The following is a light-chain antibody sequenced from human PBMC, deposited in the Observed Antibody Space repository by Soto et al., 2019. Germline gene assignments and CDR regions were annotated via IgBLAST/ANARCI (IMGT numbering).Light chain of an antibody. CDR1: QSVSSSY. V-gene: IGKV3-20*01. CDR2: GAS. Sequence: EIVLTQSPGTLSLSPGERATLSCMASQSVSSSYLAWYQQKPGQAPRLLIYGASSRATGIPDRFSGSGSGPDFNLTISRLEPEDFAVYYCQQYGSSPLFTFGPGTKVDIK. J-gene: IGKJ3*01. CDR3: QQYGSSPLFT.